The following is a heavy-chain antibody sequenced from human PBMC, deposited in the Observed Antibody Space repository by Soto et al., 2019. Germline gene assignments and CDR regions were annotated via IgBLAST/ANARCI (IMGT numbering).Heavy chain of an antibody. D-gene: IGHD6-6*01. J-gene: IGHJ6*03. V-gene: IGHV1-18*01. Sequence: ASVKVSCKASGYTFTSYGISWVRQAPGQGLEWMGWISAYNGNTNYAQKLQGRVTMTTDTSTSTAYMELRSLRSDDTAVYYCARERSSSFDYYYYMDVWGKGTMVTVSS. CDR3: ARERSSSFDYYYYMDV. CDR2: ISAYNGNT. CDR1: GYTFTSYG.